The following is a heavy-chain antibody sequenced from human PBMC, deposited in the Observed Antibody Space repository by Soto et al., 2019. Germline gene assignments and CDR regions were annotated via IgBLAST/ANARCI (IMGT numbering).Heavy chain of an antibody. D-gene: IGHD4-17*01. CDR2: IYPGDSGT. CDR3: ASHQDRYGVTNYGMDV. Sequence: GESLKISCKGSGYSFTSYWIGWVRQMPGKGLEWMGIIYPGDSGTRYSPSFQGQVTISADKSISTAYLQWSSLKASDTAMYYCASHQDRYGVTNYGMDVWGQGTTVTVSS. V-gene: IGHV5-51*01. CDR1: GYSFTSYW. J-gene: IGHJ6*02.